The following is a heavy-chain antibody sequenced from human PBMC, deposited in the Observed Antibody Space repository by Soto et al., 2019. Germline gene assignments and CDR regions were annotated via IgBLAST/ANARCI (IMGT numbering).Heavy chain of an antibody. CDR1: GGSFSGYY. CDR2: INHSGST. J-gene: IGHJ3*02. V-gene: IGHV4-34*01. D-gene: IGHD1-26*01. Sequence: ASETLSLTCAVYGGSFSGYYWSWIRQPPGKGLEWIGEINHSGSTNYNPSLKSRVTISVDTSKNQFSLKLSSVTAADTAVYYCASQYSGSYPDAFDIWGQGTMVTVSS. CDR3: ASQYSGSYPDAFDI.